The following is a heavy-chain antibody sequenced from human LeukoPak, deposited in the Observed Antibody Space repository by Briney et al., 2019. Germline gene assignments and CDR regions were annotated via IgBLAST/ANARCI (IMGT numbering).Heavy chain of an antibody. V-gene: IGHV3-23*01. J-gene: IGHJ3*02. D-gene: IGHD1-26*01. Sequence: GGSLRLSCAASGFTFSSYAMSWVRQAPGKGLEWVSIISVICCGTYCADSVKGRFIISRDNSKNTLYLQMNSLRAEDTAVYYCARDQGIVGATTNAFDIWGQGTMVTVSS. CDR1: GFTFSSYA. CDR3: ARDQGIVGATTNAFDI. CDR2: ISVICCGT.